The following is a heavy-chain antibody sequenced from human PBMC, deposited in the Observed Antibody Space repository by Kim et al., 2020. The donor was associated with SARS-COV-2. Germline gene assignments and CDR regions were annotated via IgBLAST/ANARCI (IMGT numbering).Heavy chain of an antibody. J-gene: IGHJ6*02. CDR3: ARDIIRWYSSSWSWNYYYAGMGV. CDR1: GFTFSSYC. Sequence: GGSLRLSCAASGFTFSSYCMSWVRQAPGKGLEWVANIKQDGSEKYYVDSVKGRFTISRDNAKNSLYLQMNSLRAEDTAVYYCARDIIRWYSSSWSWNYYYAGMGVWGQGTTVTVSS. CDR2: IKQDGSEK. D-gene: IGHD6-13*01. V-gene: IGHV3-7*03.